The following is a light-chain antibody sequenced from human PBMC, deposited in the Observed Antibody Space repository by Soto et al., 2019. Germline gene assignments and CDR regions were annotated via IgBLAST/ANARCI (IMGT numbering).Light chain of an antibody. Sequence: QSALTQPASVSGSPGQSITISCTGTRSDVGRYNYVSWYQQHPGKAPKLLIYEVTYRPSGVSTRFSASKSGSTASLTISGIQAEDEADYDCSSYSTTSSPHVLFGGGTKLTVL. CDR1: RSDVGRYNY. V-gene: IGLV2-14*01. CDR3: SSYSTTSSPHVL. CDR2: EVT. J-gene: IGLJ2*01.